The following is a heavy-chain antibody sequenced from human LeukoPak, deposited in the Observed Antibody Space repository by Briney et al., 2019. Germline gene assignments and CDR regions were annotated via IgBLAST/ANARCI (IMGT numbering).Heavy chain of an antibody. Sequence: SETLSLTCAVYGGSFSGYYWSWIRQPPGKGLEWIGEINHSGSTNYNPSLKSRVTISVDRSKNQFSLKLSSVTAADTAVYYCAGLYGDDDYWGQGTLVTVSS. CDR2: INHSGST. D-gene: IGHD4-17*01. J-gene: IGHJ4*02. CDR1: GGSFSGYY. V-gene: IGHV4-34*01. CDR3: AGLYGDDDY.